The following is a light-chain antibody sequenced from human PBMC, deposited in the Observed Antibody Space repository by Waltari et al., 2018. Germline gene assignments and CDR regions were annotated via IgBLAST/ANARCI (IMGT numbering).Light chain of an antibody. V-gene: IGKV4-1*01. J-gene: IGKJ1*01. CDR2: WAP. Sequence: DIVMTQSPDSLAVALGQRATINCNSSQSVFYSSNNRNYLGWYQHKLGQPPKLLIYWAPTRESGVPDRFSGSGSGKDCTLTISSLQAEDVAVYYCQQYVATPRTFGQGTKVEIK. CDR3: QQYVATPRT. CDR1: QSVFYSSNNRNY.